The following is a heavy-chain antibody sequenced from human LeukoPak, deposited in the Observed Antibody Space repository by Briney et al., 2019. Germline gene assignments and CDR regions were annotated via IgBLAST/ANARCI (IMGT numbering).Heavy chain of an antibody. J-gene: IGHJ6*03. CDR3: ARASYSYGPHYYYYYMDV. V-gene: IGHV3-21*04. CDR1: GFTFSTYS. CDR2: ISSSSTYI. Sequence: GGSLRLSCAASGFTFSTYSMNWVRQAPGKGLEWVSSISSSSTYIYYADSVKGRFTISRDNAKNSLYLQMNGLRAEDTAVYYCARASYSYGPHYYYYYMDVWGKGTTVTVSS. D-gene: IGHD5-18*01.